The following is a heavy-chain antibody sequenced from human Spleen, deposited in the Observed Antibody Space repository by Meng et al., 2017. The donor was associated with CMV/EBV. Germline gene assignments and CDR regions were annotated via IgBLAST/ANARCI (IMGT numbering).Heavy chain of an antibody. CDR2: ISSSSSI. CDR3: ASPFDYGDYSPSVDY. Sequence: GESLKISCAASGFTFSDYYMIWVRQAPEKGLEWVSSISSSSSIYYADSVKGRFTISRDNAKNSLYLQMNSLRAEDTAVYYCASPFDYGDYSPSVDYWGQGTLVTVSS. J-gene: IGHJ4*02. D-gene: IGHD4-17*01. CDR1: GFTFSDYY. V-gene: IGHV3-69-1*01.